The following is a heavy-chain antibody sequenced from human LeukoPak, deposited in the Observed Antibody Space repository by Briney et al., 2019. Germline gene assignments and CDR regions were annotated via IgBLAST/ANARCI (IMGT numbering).Heavy chain of an antibody. V-gene: IGHV1-8*01. CDR1: GYTSTSYD. D-gene: IGHD3-16*01. J-gene: IGHJ4*02. Sequence: GASVKVSCKTSGYTSTSYDINWVRQATGQGLEWMGWMNPNSGNTGYAQKFQGRVAMTRNTSISTGYMELSSLKSEDTAVYYCARGRPGGGDYWGQGTLVTVSS. CDR2: MNPNSGNT. CDR3: ARGRPGGGDY.